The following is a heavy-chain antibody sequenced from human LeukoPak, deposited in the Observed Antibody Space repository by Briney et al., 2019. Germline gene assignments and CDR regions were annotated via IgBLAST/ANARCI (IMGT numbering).Heavy chain of an antibody. J-gene: IGHJ4*02. V-gene: IGHV3-23*01. Sequence: GGSLRLSCAASGFTFSSYGMNWVRQAPGKGLEWVSAISGSGGSTYYADSVKGRFTISRDNSKNTLYLQMNSLRAEDTAVYYCAKLPSGYYGSGSYYKAWIDYWGQGTLVTVSS. CDR2: ISGSGGST. CDR1: GFTFSSYG. CDR3: AKLPSGYYGSGSYYKAWIDY. D-gene: IGHD3-10*01.